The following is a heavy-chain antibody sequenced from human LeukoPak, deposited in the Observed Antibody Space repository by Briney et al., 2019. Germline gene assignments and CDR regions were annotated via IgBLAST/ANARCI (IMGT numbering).Heavy chain of an antibody. J-gene: IGHJ4*02. CDR2: ISTSYSPI. D-gene: IGHD1-26*01. CDR3: ASTPSYIVGATDDY. CDR1: GFTFSDYN. Sequence: GGSLRLSCAASGFTFSDYNMNWFRQAPGNGLEWLSFISTSYSPIYYADSVKGRFTISRDNAKNSLYLQMNSLRAEDTAVYYCASTPSYIVGATDDYWGQGTLVTVSS. V-gene: IGHV3-48*04.